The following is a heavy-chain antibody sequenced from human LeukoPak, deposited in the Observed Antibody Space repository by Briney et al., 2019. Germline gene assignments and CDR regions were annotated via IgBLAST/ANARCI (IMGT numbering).Heavy chain of an antibody. J-gene: IGHJ4*02. Sequence: GASVRVSCKASGYTFTSYGISWVRQAPGQGLEWMGWISAYNGNTNYAQKLQGRVTMTTDTSTSTAYMELRSLRSDDTAVYYCARVMITFGGVIVTPDDYWGQGTLVIVSS. D-gene: IGHD3-16*02. CDR1: GYTFTSYG. CDR2: ISAYNGNT. CDR3: ARVMITFGGVIVTPDDY. V-gene: IGHV1-18*01.